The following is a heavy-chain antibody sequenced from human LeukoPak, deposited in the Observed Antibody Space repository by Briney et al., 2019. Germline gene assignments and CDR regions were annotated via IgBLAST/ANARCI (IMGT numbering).Heavy chain of an antibody. CDR3: ARGGDSGYDPYFDY. V-gene: IGHV3-21*01. J-gene: IGHJ4*02. D-gene: IGHD5-12*01. Sequence: GGSLRLSCAASGFTFLTYSMNWVRQAPGKGLEWVSSISSTGSSYIYYADSVKGRFTISRDNAKNSLYLQMNSLRAEDTAVYYCARGGDSGYDPYFDYWGQGTLVTVSS. CDR1: GFTFLTYS. CDR2: ISSTGSSYI.